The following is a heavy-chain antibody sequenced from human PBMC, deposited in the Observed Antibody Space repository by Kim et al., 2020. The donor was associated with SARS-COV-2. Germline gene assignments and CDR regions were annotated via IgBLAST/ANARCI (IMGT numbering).Heavy chain of an antibody. CDR2: IKSKTDGEAT. J-gene: IGHJ4*02. V-gene: IGHV3-15*01. CDR1: GSTFDDYG. Sequence: GGSLRLSCAASGSTFDDYGMSWVRQAPGRGLEWVGRIKSKTDGEATDYAAPVKGRFTMSRDDSKNTLHLQMNSLETEDTGVYYCTTLISAAGRGYWGQGT. D-gene: IGHD6-13*01. CDR3: TTLISAAGRGY.